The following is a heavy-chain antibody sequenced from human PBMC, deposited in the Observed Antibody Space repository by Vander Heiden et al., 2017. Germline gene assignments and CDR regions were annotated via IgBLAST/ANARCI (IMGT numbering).Heavy chain of an antibody. D-gene: IGHD3-10*01. J-gene: IGHJ1*01. Sequence: DVELVESGGGLVRPGGSLRVSCSASGCNFSTYVMNWVLQGPGKGLEWVSSISRTGNYIYYADAVKGRFTISRDNAKNSVFLQMNSLRAEDTAVYYCARDRAGTNYFQHWGQGTLITVS. CDR1: GCNFSTYV. CDR2: ISRTGNYI. CDR3: ARDRAGTNYFQH. V-gene: IGHV3-21*02.